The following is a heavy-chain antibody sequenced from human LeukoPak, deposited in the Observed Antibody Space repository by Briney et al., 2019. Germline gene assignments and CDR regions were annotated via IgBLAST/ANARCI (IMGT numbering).Heavy chain of an antibody. CDR2: IYHSGST. CDR1: GYSISSGYY. J-gene: IGHJ5*02. Sequence: SETLSLTCAVSGYSISSGYYWGWIRQPPGKGLEWIGGIYHSGSTYYNPSLKSRVTISVDTSKNQFSLKLSSVTAADTAVYYCARDVAALVEVVPAVIGGWFDPWGQGTLVTVSS. D-gene: IGHD2-2*01. CDR3: ARDVAALVEVVPAVIGGWFDP. V-gene: IGHV4-38-2*02.